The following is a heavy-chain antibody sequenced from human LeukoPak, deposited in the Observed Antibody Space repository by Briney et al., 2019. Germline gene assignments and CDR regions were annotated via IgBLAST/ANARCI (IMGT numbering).Heavy chain of an antibody. J-gene: IGHJ6*03. V-gene: IGHV1-2*02. CDR2: IGPHSTFT. D-gene: IGHD4-17*01. CDR1: GFTFTDHY. CDR3: AKTTVTSEEYFYYYMDV. Sequence: ASVKVSCKSSGFTFTDHYIHWVRQGPGQGLEWMGYIGPHSTFTSSPQEFQGRVTMTRDASTSTAYMELTRLTSDDTAVYYCAKTTVTSEEYFYYYMDVWGKGTTVTVSS.